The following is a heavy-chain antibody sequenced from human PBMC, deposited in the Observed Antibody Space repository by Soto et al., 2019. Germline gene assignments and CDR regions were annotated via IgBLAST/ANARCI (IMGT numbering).Heavy chain of an antibody. Sequence: GGSLRLSCAAAGFTFSDFGMHWVRQVPGKGLEWVSIIWRDGSEEYYADSVKGRFAISRDNSKNTLYLRMDSLRPEDTAVYYCARDGIAGTAFRGYLDYWGPGTLVTVSS. CDR2: IWRDGSEE. J-gene: IGHJ4*02. V-gene: IGHV3-33*01. CDR1: GFTFSDFG. CDR3: ARDGIAGTAFRGYLDY. D-gene: IGHD1-7*01.